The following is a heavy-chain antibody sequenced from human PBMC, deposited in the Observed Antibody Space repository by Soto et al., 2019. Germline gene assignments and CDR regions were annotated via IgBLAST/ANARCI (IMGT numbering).Heavy chain of an antibody. CDR1: GGTFSSYP. J-gene: IGHJ4*02. Sequence: QVQLVQSGAEVKKPGSSVRVSCKASGGTFSSYPIGWVRQAPGQGLEWMGVIIPIFGTTNYAQRFQGRVSISADESTSTAYMELSSLRYEDTPVYFCARPRTTATTKGYDYWGQGTLVTVSS. D-gene: IGHD1-1*01. V-gene: IGHV1-69*01. CDR2: IIPIFGTT. CDR3: ARPRTTATTKGYDY.